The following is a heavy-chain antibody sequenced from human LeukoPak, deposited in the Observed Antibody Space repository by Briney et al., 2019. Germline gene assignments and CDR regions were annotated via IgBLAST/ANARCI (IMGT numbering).Heavy chain of an antibody. CDR3: ARVGDCSSTSCYANYYYYGMDV. V-gene: IGHV3-21*01. CDR2: ISSSSSYI. D-gene: IGHD2-2*01. Sequence: GGSLRLSCAASGFTFSSYSMNWVRQAPGKGLEWVSSISSSSSYIYYADSVKGRFTISRDNAKNSLYLQMSSLRAEDTAVYYCARVGDCSSTSCYANYYYYGMDVWGQGTTVTVSS. J-gene: IGHJ6*02. CDR1: GFTFSSYS.